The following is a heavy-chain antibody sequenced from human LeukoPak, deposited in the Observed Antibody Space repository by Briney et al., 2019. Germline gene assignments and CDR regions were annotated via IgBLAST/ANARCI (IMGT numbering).Heavy chain of an antibody. CDR2: IKQDGSEK. Sequence: GGSLRLSCAASGFTYSSYSMNWVRQAPGKGLEWVANIKQDGSEKYYVDSVKGRFTISRDNAKNSLYLQMNSLRAEDTAVYYCARGGPCANGVCRDYYYGMDVWGQGTTVTVSS. D-gene: IGHD2-8*01. CDR3: ARGGPCANGVCRDYYYGMDV. V-gene: IGHV3-7*01. CDR1: GFTYSSYS. J-gene: IGHJ6*02.